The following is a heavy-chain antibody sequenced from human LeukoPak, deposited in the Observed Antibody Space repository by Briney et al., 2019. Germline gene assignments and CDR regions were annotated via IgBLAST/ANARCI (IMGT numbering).Heavy chain of an antibody. D-gene: IGHD1-7*01. CDR2: IHYRGGT. V-gene: IGHV4-39*01. Sequence: SETLSLTCIVSGGSVSSSSFYWGWIRQPPERRLEWIGNIHYRGGTYYHPSLKSRVTISVDTSKNRFSLKVNSVTAADTATYYCATRFGNWDYSLSAYDIWGRGTMVTVSS. CDR3: ATRFGNWDYSLSAYDI. J-gene: IGHJ3*02. CDR1: GGSVSSSSFY.